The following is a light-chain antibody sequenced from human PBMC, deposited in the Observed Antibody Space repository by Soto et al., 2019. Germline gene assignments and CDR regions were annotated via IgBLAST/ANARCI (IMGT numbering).Light chain of an antibody. V-gene: IGKV3-20*01. CDR2: GAA. J-gene: IGKJ1*01. CDR3: QQYCRPPQT. Sequence: EIVLTQSPGTLSLSPGERATLSCRASQSVDSSYLAWYQQKPDQAPRLLIYGAASRATGISDRFSGSGSGTDFSLTISRLDPEDSAVYYCQQYCRPPQTFGQGTKVAI. CDR1: QSVDSSY.